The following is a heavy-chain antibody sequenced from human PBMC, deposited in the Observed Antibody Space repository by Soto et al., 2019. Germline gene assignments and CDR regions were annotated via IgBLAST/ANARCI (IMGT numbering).Heavy chain of an antibody. Sequence: GASVKVSCKASGYTFTGYYMHWVRQAPGQGLEWMGWINPNSGGTNYAQKFQGWVTMTRDTSISTAYMELSRLRSDDTAVYYCARDRGSDRYYYYGMXVWGQGTTVTVSS. CDR3: ARDRGSDRYYYYGMXV. CDR1: GYTFTGYY. V-gene: IGHV1-2*04. J-gene: IGHJ6*02. CDR2: INPNSGGT. D-gene: IGHD3-10*01.